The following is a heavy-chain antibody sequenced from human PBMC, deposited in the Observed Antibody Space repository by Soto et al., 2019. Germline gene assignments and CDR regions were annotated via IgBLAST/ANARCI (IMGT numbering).Heavy chain of an antibody. Sequence: QVQLVQSGAEVKKPGASVKVSCKASGYSFTTYPINWVRQAPGQGLEWMGWISTYNGNTDYPQKLQGRVTMTTDTSTSTAYMELRSLRSDATAVYYCARKFAGGYYFGDDYWGQGTLVTVSS. V-gene: IGHV1-18*01. D-gene: IGHD3-22*01. CDR3: ARKFAGGYYFGDDY. CDR2: ISTYNGNT. CDR1: GYSFTTYP. J-gene: IGHJ4*02.